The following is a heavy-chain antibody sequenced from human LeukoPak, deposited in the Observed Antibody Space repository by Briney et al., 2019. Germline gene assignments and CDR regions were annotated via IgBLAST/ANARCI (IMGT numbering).Heavy chain of an antibody. D-gene: IGHD6-19*01. CDR3: ARHFGWYMYYFDY. CDR2: IYYSGSP. Sequence: SETLSLTCTVSGGSISSYYWSWIRQPPGKGLEWIGYIYYSGSPTYNPSLKSRVTISVDTSKNQFSLKLSSVTAADTAVYYCARHFGWYMYYFDYWGHGTLVTVSS. V-gene: IGHV4-59*08. CDR1: GGSISSYY. J-gene: IGHJ4*01.